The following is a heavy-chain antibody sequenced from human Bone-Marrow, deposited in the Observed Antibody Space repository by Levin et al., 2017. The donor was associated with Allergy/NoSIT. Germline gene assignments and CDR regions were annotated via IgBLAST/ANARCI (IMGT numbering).Heavy chain of an antibody. CDR3: ATSDRGSGWYGRFDY. Sequence: PGESLKISCKGSGYSFTSYWIGWVRQMPGKGLEWMGIIYPDDSDTRYSPSFKGQVTISADKSINTAYLQWSSLKASDTAMYYCATSDRGSGWYGRFDYWGQGTLVTVSS. V-gene: IGHV5-51*01. J-gene: IGHJ4*02. CDR2: IYPDDSDT. D-gene: IGHD6-19*01. CDR1: GYSFTSYW.